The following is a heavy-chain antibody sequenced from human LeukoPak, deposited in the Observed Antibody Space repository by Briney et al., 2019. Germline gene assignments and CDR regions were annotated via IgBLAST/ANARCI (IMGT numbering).Heavy chain of an antibody. CDR2: INPSGGNT. Sequence: ASVKVSCKPSGYTFTDYYIHWVRPAPGQGLEWMGIINPSGGNTKYAEKFQARVTMTRDTSTSTVYMDLSSLRSEDTAVYYCARAQGYGDCDYWGQGTLVTVSS. V-gene: IGHV1-46*01. CDR1: GYTFTDYY. CDR3: ARAQGYGDCDY. J-gene: IGHJ4*02. D-gene: IGHD4-17*01.